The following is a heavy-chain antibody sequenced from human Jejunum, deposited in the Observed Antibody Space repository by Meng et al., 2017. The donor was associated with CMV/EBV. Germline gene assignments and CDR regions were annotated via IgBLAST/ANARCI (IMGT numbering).Heavy chain of an antibody. J-gene: IGHJ4*02. Sequence: QVQLQESGPGLVKPSETLYLTCTVSGGSISDYYWSWIRQPAGKGLEWIGRIYSNGATNYNPSLKSRVTMSVDTSKNQFSLKLSSVTAADTAVYFCARDMHREVVIQDYWGQGTLVTVSS. CDR3: ARDMHREVVIQDY. D-gene: IGHD3-10*01. V-gene: IGHV4-4*07. CDR1: GGSISDYY. CDR2: IYSNGAT.